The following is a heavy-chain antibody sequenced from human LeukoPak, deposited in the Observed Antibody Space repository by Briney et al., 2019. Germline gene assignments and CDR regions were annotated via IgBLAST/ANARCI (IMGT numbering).Heavy chain of an antibody. CDR3: ARHYYYDSSGYPHPDY. V-gene: IGHV5-51*01. CDR1: GYSFTSYW. CDR2: IYPGDSDT. D-gene: IGHD3-22*01. J-gene: IGHJ4*02. Sequence: GESLKISCKGSGYSFTSYWIGWVRQMPGKGLEWMGIIYPGDSDTRYSPSFQGQVTISADKSISTAYLQWSSLKASDTAMYYCARHYYYDSSGYPHPDYWGQGTLVTVSS.